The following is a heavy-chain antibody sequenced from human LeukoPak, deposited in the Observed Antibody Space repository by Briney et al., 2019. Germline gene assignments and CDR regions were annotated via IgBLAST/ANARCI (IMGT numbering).Heavy chain of an antibody. D-gene: IGHD3-22*01. CDR1: GFTFSRYA. CDR3: ARDPGSGYYQ. Sequence: GGSLRLSCAASGFTFSRYAMSWVRQAPGRGLEWVSAITNSGGSTYYADSVKGRFTISRDNSKNTLYLQMNSLRAEDTAVYYCARDPGSGYYQWGQGTLVTVSS. J-gene: IGHJ4*02. V-gene: IGHV3-23*01. CDR2: ITNSGGST.